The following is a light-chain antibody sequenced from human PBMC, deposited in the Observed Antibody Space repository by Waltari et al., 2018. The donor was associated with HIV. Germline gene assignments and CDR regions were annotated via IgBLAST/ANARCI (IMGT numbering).Light chain of an antibody. V-gene: IGLV1-40*01. J-gene: IGLJ1*01. CDR2: DNT. CDR1: SSNIGAGYD. Sequence: QSVLTQPPSVSGAPGQRVTISCTGSSSNIGAGYDFHWYQQLPGRAPKLLSYDNTNRPSGVPDRFAGSKSGTSAALAITGLQAVDETDYYCQSYDTSLSASVFGTGTKVTVL. CDR3: QSYDTSLSASV.